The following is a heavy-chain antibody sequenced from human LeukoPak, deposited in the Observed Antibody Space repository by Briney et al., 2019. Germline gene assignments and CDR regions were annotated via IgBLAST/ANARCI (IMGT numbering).Heavy chain of an antibody. D-gene: IGHD3-16*02. CDR2: ISYDGSNK. J-gene: IGHJ4*02. CDR1: GFTFSSYG. CDR3: AKDLQNYDYVWWSYRPPGDY. Sequence: GGSLRLSCAASGFTFSSYGMHWVRQAPGKGVEWVAVISYDGSNKYYADSVKGRFTISRDNSKNTLYLQMNSLRAEDTAVYYCAKDLQNYDYVWWSYRPPGDYWGQGTLVTVSS. V-gene: IGHV3-30*18.